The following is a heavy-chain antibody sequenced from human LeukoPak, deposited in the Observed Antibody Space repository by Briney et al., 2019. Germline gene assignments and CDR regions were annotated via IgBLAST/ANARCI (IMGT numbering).Heavy chain of an antibody. V-gene: IGHV4-30-4*01. CDR3: ARDLLNEGNHLDY. J-gene: IGHJ4*02. Sequence: SQTLSLTCTVSGGSISSGDYYWSWIRQPPGKGLEWIGYIYYSGSTYYNPSLKSRVTISVDTSKNQFSLKLSSVTAADTTVYYCARDLLNEGNHLDYWGQGTLVTVST. CDR2: IYYSGST. D-gene: IGHD4-23*01. CDR1: GGSISSGDYY.